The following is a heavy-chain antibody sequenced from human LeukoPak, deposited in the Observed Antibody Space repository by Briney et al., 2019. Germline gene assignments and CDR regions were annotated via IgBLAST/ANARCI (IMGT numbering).Heavy chain of an antibody. CDR3: ARGYCSGGSCYSIDY. V-gene: IGHV3-48*03. Sequence: PPGGSLRLSCAASGFTFSSYEMNWVRQAPGKGLEWVSYISSSGSTIYYADSVKGRFTISRDNAKNSLYLQMNSLRAEDTAVYYCARGYCSGGSCYSIDYWGQGTLVTVSP. CDR1: GFTFSSYE. D-gene: IGHD2-15*01. J-gene: IGHJ4*02. CDR2: ISSSGSTI.